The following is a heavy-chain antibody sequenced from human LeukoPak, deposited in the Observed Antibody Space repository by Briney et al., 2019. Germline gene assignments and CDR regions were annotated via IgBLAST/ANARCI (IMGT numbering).Heavy chain of an antibody. CDR3: ARGGVTMIVPQY. J-gene: IGHJ4*02. CDR2: IYTGGST. V-gene: IGHV3-53*01. Sequence: GGSLRLSCAASGFTVSSNYMSWVRQAPGEGLEWVSVIYTGGSTYYADSVKGRFTISRDNSKNTLYLQMNSLKAEDTAVYYCARGGVTMIVPQYWGQGTLVTVSS. D-gene: IGHD3-22*01. CDR1: GFTVSSNY.